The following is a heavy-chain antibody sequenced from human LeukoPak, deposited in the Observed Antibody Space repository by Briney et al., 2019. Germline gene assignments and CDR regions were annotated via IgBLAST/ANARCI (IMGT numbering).Heavy chain of an antibody. CDR3: ARRGYCSGGSCYGTYYFDY. V-gene: IGHV3-21*01. CDR2: ISSSSSYI. J-gene: IGHJ4*02. CDR1: GFTFSSYS. D-gene: IGHD2-15*01. Sequence: PGRSLRLSCAASGFTFSSYSMNWVRQAPGKGLEWVSSISSSSSYIYYADSVKGRFTISRDNAKNSLYLQMNSLRAEDTAVYYCARRGYCSGGSCYGTYYFDYWGQGTLVTVSS.